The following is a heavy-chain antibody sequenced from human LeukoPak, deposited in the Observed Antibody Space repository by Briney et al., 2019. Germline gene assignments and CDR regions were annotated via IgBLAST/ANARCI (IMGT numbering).Heavy chain of an antibody. V-gene: IGHV1-3*04. J-gene: IGHJ6*03. CDR1: GYTFTSYD. CDR2: INTGNGKT. D-gene: IGHD1-14*01. CDR3: AGDRTQPNPTPYYYMDV. Sequence: ASVKVSCKASGYTFTSYDMYWVRQAPGQRLEWMGWINTGNGKTKYSQKFQGRVTITRDTSASTAYMELSSLRSEDTAVYYCAGDRTQPNPTPYYYMDVWGKGTTVTVSS.